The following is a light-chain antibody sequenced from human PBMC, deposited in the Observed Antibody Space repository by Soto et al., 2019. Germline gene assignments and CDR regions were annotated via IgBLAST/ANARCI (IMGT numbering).Light chain of an antibody. J-gene: IGLJ7*01. V-gene: IGLV1-47*01. CDR3: AAWDDSLSGVV. Sequence: QPVLTQPPSASGTPGQRVTISCSGSSSNLGSNFVYWYQQLPGAAPKLLISRNNERPSGVPDRFSGSKSGTSASLAISGLRSEDEADYHCAAWDDSLSGVVFGGGTQLTVL. CDR2: RNN. CDR1: SSNLGSNF.